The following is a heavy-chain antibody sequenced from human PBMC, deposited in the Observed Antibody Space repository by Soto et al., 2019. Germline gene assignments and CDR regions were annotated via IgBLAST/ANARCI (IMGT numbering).Heavy chain of an antibody. J-gene: IGHJ6*02. CDR2: IWYDGSNK. CDR1: GFTFSSYG. Sequence: GGSLRLSCAASGFTFSSYGMHWVRQAPGKGLEWVAVIWYDGSNKYYADSVKGRFTISRDNSKNTLYLQMNSLRAEDTAVYYCARGGPHKDGYNPPYYYYGMDVWGQGTTVTVSS. V-gene: IGHV3-33*01. D-gene: IGHD5-12*01. CDR3: ARGGPHKDGYNPPYYYYGMDV.